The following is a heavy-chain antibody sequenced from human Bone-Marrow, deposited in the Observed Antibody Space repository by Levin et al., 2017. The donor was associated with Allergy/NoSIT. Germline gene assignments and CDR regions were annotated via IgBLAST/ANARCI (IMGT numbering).Heavy chain of an antibody. CDR1: GGTFSSYA. V-gene: IGHV1-69*06. D-gene: IGHD6-19*01. CDR3: ARGNQWLDRPCAY. J-gene: IGHJ4*02. CDR2: IIPIFGTA. Sequence: SVKVSCKASGGTFSSYAISWVRQAPGQGLEWMGGIIPIFGTANYAQKFQGRVTITADKSTSTAYMELSSLRSEDTAVYSCARGNQWLDRPCAYWGQGTLVTVSS.